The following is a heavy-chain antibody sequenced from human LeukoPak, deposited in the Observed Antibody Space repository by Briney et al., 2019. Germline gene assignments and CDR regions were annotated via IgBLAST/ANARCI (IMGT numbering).Heavy chain of an antibody. CDR2: ISRYSGNT. CDR1: GYTFTTYN. D-gene: IGHD1-14*01. Sequence: ASVKVSCKASGYTFTTYNINWVRQAPGQGLEWMGWISRYSGNTKYAQNLQGRVTITIDTSTSTAYMEVRSLRSDDTAVYFCARTEEDGFDYWGQGTLSPSPQ. CDR3: ARTEEDGFDY. J-gene: IGHJ4*02. V-gene: IGHV1-18*01.